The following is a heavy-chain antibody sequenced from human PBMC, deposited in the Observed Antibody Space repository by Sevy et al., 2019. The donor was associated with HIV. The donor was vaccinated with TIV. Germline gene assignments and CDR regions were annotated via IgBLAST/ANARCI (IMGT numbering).Heavy chain of an antibody. CDR1: GFTFSNYA. V-gene: IGHV3-23*01. J-gene: IGHJ6*02. CDR2: ISGSGGTT. Sequence: GGSLRLSCAASGFTFSNYAMNWVRQAPGEGLEWVSAISGSGGTTCDADSVKGRFTIPRDKSQNTLYLQMNSLRAEDSAVYYCAKVLARGVAVAGSAWGMDVWGQGTTVTVSS. D-gene: IGHD6-19*01. CDR3: AKVLARGVAVAGSAWGMDV.